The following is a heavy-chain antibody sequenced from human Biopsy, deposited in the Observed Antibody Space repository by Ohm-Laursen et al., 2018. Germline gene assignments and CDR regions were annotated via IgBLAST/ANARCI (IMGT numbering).Heavy chain of an antibody. V-gene: IGHV4-59*01. Sequence: SDTLSLTYNVSGDSISSYYWGWIRQPPGKGLEWIGYVHYTGITDYNRSLQSRVTISVDTSKNHFSLRLRSVTPADTAIYYCARDRGYYSDRTVPGYFDLWGRGTLVTVSS. CDR2: VHYTGIT. D-gene: IGHD3-22*01. CDR1: GDSISSYY. J-gene: IGHJ2*01. CDR3: ARDRGYYSDRTVPGYFDL.